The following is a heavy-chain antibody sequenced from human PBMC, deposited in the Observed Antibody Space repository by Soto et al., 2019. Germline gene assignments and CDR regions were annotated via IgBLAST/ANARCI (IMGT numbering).Heavy chain of an antibody. J-gene: IGHJ5*02. V-gene: IGHV1-69*13. CDR2: IIPIFGTA. Sequence: SVKVSCKASGGTFSSYAISWVRQAPGQGLEWMGGIIPIFGTANYAQKFQGRVTITADESTSTAYMELSSLRSEDTAVYYCARDKVVVPAAYFWGFDPWGQGTLVTVS. CDR1: GGTFSSYA. D-gene: IGHD2-2*01. CDR3: ARDKVVVPAAYFWGFDP.